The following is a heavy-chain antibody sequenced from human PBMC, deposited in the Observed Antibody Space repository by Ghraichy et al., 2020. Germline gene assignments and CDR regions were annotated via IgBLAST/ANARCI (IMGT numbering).Heavy chain of an antibody. V-gene: IGHV4/OR15-8*01. J-gene: IGHJ4*02. CDR2: IYHSGSP. D-gene: IGHD3-16*02. CDR1: GGSISNTNW. Sequence: SQTLSLTCVVSGGSISNTNWWSWVRQTPGKGLEWIGEIYHSGSPNYNPSLKSRVTISVDKSKNQFSLKMNSVTAADTAVYYCARHRAFFDYWGQGTLVTVSS. CDR3: ARHRAFFDY.